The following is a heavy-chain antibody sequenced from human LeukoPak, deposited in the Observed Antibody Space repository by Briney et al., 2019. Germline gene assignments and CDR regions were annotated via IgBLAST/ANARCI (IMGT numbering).Heavy chain of an antibody. D-gene: IGHD1-26*01. Sequence: PSETLSLTCTVSGGSVNSYYLSWIRQPAGKTLEWIGRICDGGSTNYNPSLKSRVTISVDTSKNQFSLKLSSVTAADTAVYYCARDGRFPPEPLPRYFDYWGQGTLVTVSS. CDR1: GGSVNSYY. J-gene: IGHJ4*02. CDR3: ARDGRFPPEPLPRYFDY. CDR2: ICDGGST. V-gene: IGHV4-4*07.